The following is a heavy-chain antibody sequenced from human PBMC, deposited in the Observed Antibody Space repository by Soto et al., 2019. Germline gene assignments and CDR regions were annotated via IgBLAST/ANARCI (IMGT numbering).Heavy chain of an antibody. J-gene: IGHJ6*03. V-gene: IGHV1-3*01. Sequence: QVQLVQSGAEVKKPGASVKVSCKASGYTFTSYAMHWVRQAPGQRLEWMGWINAGNGNTKYSQKFQGRVTITRDTSASTAYMELSSLRSEDTAVYYCARGSVEQLVVDYYYYYMDVWGKGTTVTVSS. CDR2: INAGNGNT. CDR3: ARGSVEQLVVDYYYYYMDV. D-gene: IGHD6-6*01. CDR1: GYTFTSYA.